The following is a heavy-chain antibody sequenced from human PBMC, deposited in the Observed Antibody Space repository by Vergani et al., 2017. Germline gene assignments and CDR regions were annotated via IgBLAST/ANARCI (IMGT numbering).Heavy chain of an antibody. J-gene: IGHJ6*03. CDR3: AKDQWAAAIPSNAAMDV. CDR2: IYTSGST. Sequence: QLQLQESGPGLVKPSETLSLTCTVSGGSISSGSYYWSWIRQPAGKGLEWIGRIYTSGSTNYNPSLKSRVTISVDTSKNQFSLKLSSVTAADTAVYYCAKDQWAAAIPSNAAMDVWGKGTTVTVSS. CDR1: GGSISSGSYY. V-gene: IGHV4-61*02. D-gene: IGHD2-2*02.